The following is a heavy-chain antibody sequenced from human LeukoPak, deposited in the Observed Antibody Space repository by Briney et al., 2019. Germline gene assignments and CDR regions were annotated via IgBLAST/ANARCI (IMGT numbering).Heavy chain of an antibody. CDR3: ARSQSGVFDV. Sequence: GGSLRLSCVISGFTFTNYWMQWVRQVPGKGLVWVARMNSDGTSIIHADSVKGRFTISRDNAENTLYLQMNSLRPEDTALYYCARSQSGVFDVWGQGTMVIVSS. CDR1: GFTFTNYW. D-gene: IGHD2-15*01. J-gene: IGHJ3*01. CDR2: MNSDGTSI. V-gene: IGHV3-74*01.